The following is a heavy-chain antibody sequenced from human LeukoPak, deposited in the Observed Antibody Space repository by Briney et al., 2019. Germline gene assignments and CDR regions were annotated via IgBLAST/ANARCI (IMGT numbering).Heavy chain of an antibody. CDR2: INAGNGNT. Sequence: ASVKVSCKASGYTFTSYAMHWVRQAPGQRLEWVGWINAGNGNTKYSQKFQGRVTITRDTSASTAYMELSSLRSEDTAVYYCACSVTTQFQGDYWGQGTLVTVSS. J-gene: IGHJ4*02. D-gene: IGHD4-17*01. CDR1: GYTFTSYA. CDR3: ACSVTTQFQGDY. V-gene: IGHV1-3*01.